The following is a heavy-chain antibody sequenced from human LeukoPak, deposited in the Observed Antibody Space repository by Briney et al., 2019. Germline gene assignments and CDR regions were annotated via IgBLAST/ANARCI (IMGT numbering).Heavy chain of an antibody. J-gene: IGHJ4*02. Sequence: GGSLRLSCAASGFTFSDYYMSWIRQAPGKGLEWVSYVSSSGSTIYYADSVEGRFTISRDNAKNSLYLQMNSLRAEDTAVYYCARGGSEMATNPFDYWGQGTLVTVSS. CDR1: GFTFSDYY. V-gene: IGHV3-11*01. D-gene: IGHD5-24*01. CDR3: ARGGSEMATNPFDY. CDR2: VSSSGSTI.